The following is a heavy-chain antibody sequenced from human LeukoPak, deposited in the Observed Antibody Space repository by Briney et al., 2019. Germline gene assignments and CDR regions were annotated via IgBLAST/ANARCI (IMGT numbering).Heavy chain of an antibody. V-gene: IGHV3-53*01. CDR2: IYSGDTT. D-gene: IGHD5-24*01. CDR1: GFTVSSNY. J-gene: IGHJ4*02. CDR3: ARIRDGYNDY. Sequence: PGGSLRLSCAASGFTVSSNYMCWVRQAPGKGLQWVSVIYSGDTTYYADSVKGRFTISRDNSRNTLYLQMNSLRAEDTAVYYCARIRDGYNDYWGRGTLVTVSS.